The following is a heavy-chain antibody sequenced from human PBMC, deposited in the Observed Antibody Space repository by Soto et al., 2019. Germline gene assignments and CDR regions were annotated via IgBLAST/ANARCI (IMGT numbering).Heavy chain of an antibody. Sequence: SETLSLTCSFCGGCMSYTSWSWFRQPPGKGLEWIGEISSYEGTNYNPSLRSRVTMSRDTSRNQLSLQLTSMTAADTAVYYCARGIDSAKAGYWDQGALVTVSS. D-gene: IGHD5-18*01. J-gene: IGHJ4*01. CDR3: ARGIDSAKAGY. V-gene: IGHV4-34*01. CDR1: GGCMSYTS. CDR2: ISSYEGT.